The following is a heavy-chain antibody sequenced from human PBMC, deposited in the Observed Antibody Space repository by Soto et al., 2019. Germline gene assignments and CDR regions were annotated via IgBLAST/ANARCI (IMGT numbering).Heavy chain of an antibody. CDR3: AKDAISGDGVWLAHD. CDR1: GFTFSSYA. D-gene: IGHD4-17*01. J-gene: IGHJ4*02. CDR2: LYGSGRGI. Sequence: EVQLLESGGGLVQPGGSQRLSCAASGFTFSSYAIIWVRQAPGKGLEWVSGLYGSGRGIHYADSVKGRFTISRDNSAYSVYLQMNNLRVDDTAVYYCAKDAISGDGVWLAHDWGQGTVVTVSS. V-gene: IGHV3-23*01.